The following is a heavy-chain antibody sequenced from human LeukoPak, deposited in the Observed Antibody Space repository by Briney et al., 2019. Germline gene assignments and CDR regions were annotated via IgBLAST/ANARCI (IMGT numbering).Heavy chain of an antibody. J-gene: IGHJ3*02. CDR3: ASTNWNSHAFDI. CDR2: IYYSGDT. Sequence: SETLSLTCTVSGGSVSDINYFWGWIRQPPGKGLEWIGSIYYSGDTYYNPSLKSRVTISVDTSKNQFSLKLSSVTAADTAVYYCASTNWNSHAFDIWGQGTMVTVSS. CDR1: GGSVSDINYF. V-gene: IGHV4-39*01. D-gene: IGHD1-7*01.